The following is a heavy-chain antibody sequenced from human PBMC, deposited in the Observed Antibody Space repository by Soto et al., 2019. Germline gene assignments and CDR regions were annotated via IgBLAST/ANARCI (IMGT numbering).Heavy chain of an antibody. V-gene: IGHV6-1*01. CDR3: ARSAKQLVLNYYGMDV. Sequence: SQTLSLTCAISGDSVSSNSAAWNWIRQSPSRGLEWLGRTYYRSKRYNDYAVSVKSRITINPDTSKNQFSLQLNSVTPEDTAVYYCARSAKQLVLNYYGMDVWGQGTTVTVSS. CDR2: TYYRSKRYN. CDR1: GDSVSSNSAA. D-gene: IGHD6-13*01. J-gene: IGHJ6*02.